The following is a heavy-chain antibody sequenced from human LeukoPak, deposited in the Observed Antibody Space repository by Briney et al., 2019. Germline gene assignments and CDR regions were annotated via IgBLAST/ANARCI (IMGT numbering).Heavy chain of an antibody. J-gene: IGHJ3*02. V-gene: IGHV3-74*01. CDR3: ARDNGRNGFDI. CDR1: GFTFSSYW. CDR2: ISSDGSRI. Sequence: PGGSLRLSCAASGFTFSSYWMHWVRHAPGKGLVWVSRISSDGSRISYADSVKGRFTISRDDAKKTLDLQMNSLRAEDTAVYFCARDNGRNGFDIWGQGTMVTVSS.